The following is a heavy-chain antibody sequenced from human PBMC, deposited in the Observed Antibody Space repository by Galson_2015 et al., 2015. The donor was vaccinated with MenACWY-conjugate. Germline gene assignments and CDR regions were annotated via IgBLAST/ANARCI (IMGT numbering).Heavy chain of an antibody. CDR2: INPGGSST. CDR3: AKSRGASFYFDS. J-gene: IGHJ4*02. V-gene: IGHV3-74*01. Sequence: LRLSCAASGFIFNTYWMHWVRQAPGKGLVWVSRINPGGSSTTYADSVKDRFTISRDNAKNTLYLQMNSLRPEDTAVFYCAKSRGASFYFDSWGQGTLVTVSS. D-gene: IGHD1-26*01. CDR1: GFIFNTYW.